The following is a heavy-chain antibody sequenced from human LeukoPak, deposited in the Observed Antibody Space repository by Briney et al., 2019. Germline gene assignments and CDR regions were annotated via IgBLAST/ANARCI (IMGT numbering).Heavy chain of an antibody. D-gene: IGHD3-16*01. CDR1: GYTFTSYY. Sequence: GASVKVSCKASGYTFTSYYMHWVRQAPGQGLEWMGIINPSGGSTSYAQKFQGRVTMARDTSTSTVYMELSSLRSEDTAVYYCARVYTLGWFDPWGQGTLVTVSS. CDR3: ARVYTLGWFDP. CDR2: INPSGGST. J-gene: IGHJ5*02. V-gene: IGHV1-46*01.